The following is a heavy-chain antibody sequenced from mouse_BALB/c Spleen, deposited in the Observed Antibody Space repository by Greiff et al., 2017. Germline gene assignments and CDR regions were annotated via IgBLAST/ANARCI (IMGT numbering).Heavy chain of an antibody. Sequence: EVQVVESGGGLVKPGGSLKLSCAASGFTFSSYTMSWVRQTPEKRLEWVATISSGGSYTYYPDSVKGRFTISRDNAKNTLYLQMSSLKSEDTAMYYCTRVDDGYYDWYFDVWGAGTTVTVSS. CDR2: ISSGGSYT. CDR3: TRVDDGYYDWYFDV. D-gene: IGHD2-3*01. V-gene: IGHV5-6-4*01. J-gene: IGHJ1*01. CDR1: GFTFSSYT.